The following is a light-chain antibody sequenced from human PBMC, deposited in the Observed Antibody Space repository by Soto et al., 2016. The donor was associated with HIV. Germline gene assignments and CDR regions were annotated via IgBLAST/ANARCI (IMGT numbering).Light chain of an antibody. V-gene: IGLV3-21*03. CDR3: QVWDTSSDVV. Sequence: YELTQPPSVSVAPGKTARITCGGNNIGSKSVSWYQQKPGQAPVLVVYDDSDRPSGIPDRFSGSNSGNTATLTISRVEAGSEADYYCQVWDTSSDVVFGGGTKLTV. CDR2: DDS. CDR1: NIGSKS. J-gene: IGLJ2*01.